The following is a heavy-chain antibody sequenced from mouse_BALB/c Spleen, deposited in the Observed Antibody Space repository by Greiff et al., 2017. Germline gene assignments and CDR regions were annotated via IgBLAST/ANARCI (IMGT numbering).Heavy chain of an antibody. J-gene: IGHJ4*01. CDR2: IYPGDGDT. V-gene: IGHV1-82*01. CDR1: GYAFSSSW. CDR3: ARTGGPYYYYAMDY. Sequence: VQVVESGPELVKPGASVKISCKASGYAFSSSWMNWVKQRPGQGLEWIGRIYPGDGDTNYNGKFKGKATLTADKSSSTAYMQLSSLTSVDSAVYFCARTGGPYYYYAMDYWGQGTSVTVSS. D-gene: IGHD1-1*01.